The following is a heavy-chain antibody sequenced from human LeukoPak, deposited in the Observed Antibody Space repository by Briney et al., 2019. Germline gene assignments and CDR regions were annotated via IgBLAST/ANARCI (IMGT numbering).Heavy chain of an antibody. D-gene: IGHD3-10*01. CDR3: AREAYGSGSFRTDYYYMDV. CDR1: GYTFTGYY. CDR2: VTPNSGGT. Sequence: ASVKVSCKASGYTFTGYYMHWVRQAPGQGLEWMGWVTPNSGGTNYAQRFQGRVTMTRDTSISTAYMEPNRLRSDDTAVYYCAREAYGSGSFRTDYYYMDVWGKGTTVTISS. J-gene: IGHJ6*03. V-gene: IGHV1-2*02.